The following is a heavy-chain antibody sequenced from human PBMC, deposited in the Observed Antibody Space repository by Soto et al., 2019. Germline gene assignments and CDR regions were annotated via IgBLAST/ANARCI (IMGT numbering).Heavy chain of an antibody. V-gene: IGHV4-34*01. CDR1: GGSFSGYY. CDR3: ARGITYYYGSGSYRWFDP. D-gene: IGHD3-10*01. CDR2: INHSGST. J-gene: IGHJ5*02. Sequence: SETLSLTCAVYGGSFSGYYWSWIRQPPGKGLEWIGEINHSGSTNYNPSLKSRVTISVDTSKNQFSLKLSSVTAADTAVYYCARGITYYYGSGSYRWFDPWGQGTLVTVSS.